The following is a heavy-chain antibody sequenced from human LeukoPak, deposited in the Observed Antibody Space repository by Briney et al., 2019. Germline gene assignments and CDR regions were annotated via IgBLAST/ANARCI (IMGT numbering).Heavy chain of an antibody. Sequence: SQTLSLTCVISGDSVSSNSAAWNWIRQSPSRGLEWLGRTYYRSKWYYDYAVAVKSRISINPDTSKNQFSLQLSSVTPEDTAVYYCARDPVGGSTIFDYWGQGTLVTVSS. D-gene: IGHD1-26*01. CDR2: TYYRSKWYY. J-gene: IGHJ4*02. V-gene: IGHV6-1*01. CDR3: ARDPVGGSTIFDY. CDR1: GDSVSSNSAA.